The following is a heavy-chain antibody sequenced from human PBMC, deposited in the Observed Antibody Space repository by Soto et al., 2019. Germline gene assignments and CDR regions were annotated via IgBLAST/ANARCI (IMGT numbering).Heavy chain of an antibody. CDR3: ARYVYRYDFSGLDP. D-gene: IGHD5-18*01. CDR2: IFYSGTT. Sequence: SETLSLTCTVSGGSIGSSTDYWVWIRQPPGKGLEWIGNIFYSGTTNYSPSLRSRVTMSVDTSKNQFSLKLSSVTAADTAVYHCARYVYRYDFSGLDPWGQGTLVTVSS. J-gene: IGHJ5*02. CDR1: GGSIGSSTDY. V-gene: IGHV4-39*01.